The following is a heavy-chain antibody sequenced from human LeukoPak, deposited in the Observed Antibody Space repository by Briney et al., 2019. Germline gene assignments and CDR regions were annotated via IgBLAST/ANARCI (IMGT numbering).Heavy chain of an antibody. Sequence: ASVKVSCKASGYTFTSYDINWVRQATGQGLEWMGWMNPNSGNTGYAQKFQGRVTITRNTSISTAYMELSSLRSEDTAVYYCARVGLRYFDWLLHDRDDAFDIWGQGTMVTVSS. CDR1: GYTFTSYD. V-gene: IGHV1-8*03. J-gene: IGHJ3*02. D-gene: IGHD3-9*01. CDR3: ARVGLRYFDWLLHDRDDAFDI. CDR2: MNPNSGNT.